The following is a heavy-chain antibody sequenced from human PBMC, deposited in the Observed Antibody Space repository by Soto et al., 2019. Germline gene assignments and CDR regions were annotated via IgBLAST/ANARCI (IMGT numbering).Heavy chain of an antibody. CDR1: GFTFSSYW. V-gene: IGHV3-7*03. D-gene: IGHD3-3*01. CDR3: AREGRFLVGYNYYYYGMDV. J-gene: IGHJ6*02. CDR2: IKQDGSEK. Sequence: PVGSLRLSCAASGFTFSSYWMSWVRQAPGKGLEWVANIKQDGSEKYYVDSVKGRFTISRDNAKNSLYLQMNSLRAEDTAVYYCAREGRFLVGYNYYYYGMDVWGQGTTVTVSS.